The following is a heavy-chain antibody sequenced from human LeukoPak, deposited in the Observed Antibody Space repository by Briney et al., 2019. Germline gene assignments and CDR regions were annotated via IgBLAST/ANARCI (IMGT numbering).Heavy chain of an antibody. J-gene: IGHJ6*02. CDR2: INHSGST. D-gene: IGHD3-22*01. V-gene: IGHV4-34*01. CDR3: ARDRRYYDSSGDYYYYGMDV. Sequence: PSETLSLTCAVYGGSFSGYYWSWIRQPPGKGLEWIGEINHSGSTNYNPSLKGRVTISVDTSKNQFSLKLSSVTAADTAVYYCARDRRYYDSSGDYYYYGMDVWGQGTTVTVSS. CDR1: GGSFSGYY.